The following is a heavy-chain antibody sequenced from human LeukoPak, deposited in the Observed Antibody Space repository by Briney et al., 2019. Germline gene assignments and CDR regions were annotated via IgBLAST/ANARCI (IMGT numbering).Heavy chain of an antibody. CDR2: ISSGGGSI. J-gene: IGHJ4*02. CDR3: ASSPLAARPKLDY. D-gene: IGHD6-6*01. V-gene: IGHV3-23*01. Sequence: SGGSLRLSCAASEFTFSNYAMNWVRQAPGKRPEWVSGISSGGGSIYYADSVKGRFTISRDNSKNTLYLQINSLRAEDTAVYYCASSPLAARPKLDYWGQGTLVTVSS. CDR1: EFTFSNYA.